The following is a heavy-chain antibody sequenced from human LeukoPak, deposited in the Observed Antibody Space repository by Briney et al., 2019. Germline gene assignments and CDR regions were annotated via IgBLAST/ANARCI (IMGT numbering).Heavy chain of an antibody. Sequence: SETLSLTCAVYGGSFSGYYWSWIRQPPGKGLEWIGEINHSGSTNYNPSLKSRVTISVDTSKNQFSLKLSSVTAADTAVYYCARGYCCSTSCSNYYYYYGMDVWGQGTTVTVSS. D-gene: IGHD2-2*01. J-gene: IGHJ6*02. CDR3: ARGYCCSTSCSNYYYYYGMDV. CDR1: GGSFSGYY. V-gene: IGHV4-34*01. CDR2: INHSGST.